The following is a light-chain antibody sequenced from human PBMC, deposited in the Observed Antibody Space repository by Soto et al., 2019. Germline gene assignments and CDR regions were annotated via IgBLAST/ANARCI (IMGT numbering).Light chain of an antibody. CDR1: RSNIGSNT. V-gene: IGLV1-44*01. CDR2: RNN. Sequence: QSAVTQPPSASGTPGQRVTISCSGSRSNIGSNTVSWYQQLPGTAPKLLMYRNNQWPSGVPDRFSGSTSGSSASLAISGLQSEDEAYYYCAAWDDSLNGFVFGTGTKLTVL. J-gene: IGLJ1*01. CDR3: AAWDDSLNGFV.